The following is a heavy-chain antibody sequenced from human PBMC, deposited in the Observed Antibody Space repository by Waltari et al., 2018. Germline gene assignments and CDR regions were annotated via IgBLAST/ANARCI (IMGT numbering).Heavy chain of an antibody. CDR3: ARDSRGGLFFDY. CDR1: GFTVSSNY. J-gene: IGHJ4*02. Sequence: EVQLVESGGGFIQSGGSLILSCAASGFTVSSNYMSWVRQAPGKGVEWVSVIFSDGSTYYADSVKGRFTISRDNSKNTLYLQINSLRAEDTAVYYCARDSRGGLFFDYWGQGTLVTVSS. V-gene: IGHV3-53*01. CDR2: IFSDGST.